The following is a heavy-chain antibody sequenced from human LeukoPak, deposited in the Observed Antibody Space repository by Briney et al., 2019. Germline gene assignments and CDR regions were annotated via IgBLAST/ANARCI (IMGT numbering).Heavy chain of an antibody. CDR3: AREGGSSWYLFDY. D-gene: IGHD6-13*01. CDR1: GFIFSDYY. V-gene: IGHV3-74*01. Sequence: GGSLRLFCAASGFIFSDYYMSCMRQAPGRGLVCVSHINSDGSSTSYADSVKGRFPISRDNAKNTLYLQMSSLRAEDTAVYYCAREGGSSWYLFDYWGQGTLVTVSS. CDR2: INSDGSST. J-gene: IGHJ4*02.